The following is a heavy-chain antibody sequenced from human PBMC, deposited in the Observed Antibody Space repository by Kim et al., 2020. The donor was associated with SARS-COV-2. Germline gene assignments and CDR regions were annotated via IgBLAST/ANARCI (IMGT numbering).Heavy chain of an antibody. Sequence: TNYTPSLKSRVTISINTPKNQFSLKLNSVTAADTAVYYCARDYSNSWFDYWGQGTLVTVSS. V-gene: IGHV4-59*01. D-gene: IGHD6-13*01. CDR2: T. CDR3: ARDYSNSWFDY. J-gene: IGHJ4*02.